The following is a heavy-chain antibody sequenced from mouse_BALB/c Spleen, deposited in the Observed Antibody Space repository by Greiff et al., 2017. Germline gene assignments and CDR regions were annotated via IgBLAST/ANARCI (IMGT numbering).Heavy chain of an antibody. V-gene: IGHV1-14*01. J-gene: IGHJ3*01. CDR1: GYTFTSYV. CDR2: INPYNDGT. CDR3: ARYYDASPFAY. Sequence: VQLQQSGPELVKPGASVKMSCKASGYTFTSYVMHWVKQKPGQGLEWIGYINPYNDGTKYNEKFKGKATLTSDKSSSTAYMELSSLTSEDSAVYYCARYYDASPFAYWGQGTLVTVSA. D-gene: IGHD2-4*01.